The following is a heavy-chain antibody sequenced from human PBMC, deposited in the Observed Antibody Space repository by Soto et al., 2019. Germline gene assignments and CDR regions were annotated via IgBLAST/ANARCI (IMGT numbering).Heavy chain of an antibody. Sequence: ASVKVSCKASGYTFTGYYMHWVRQAPGQGLEWMGWINPNSGGTNYAQKFQGRVTMTRDTSISTVYMELSRLRSDDTAVYYCASPQKPTTGTTDYYYYYGMDVWGQGTTVTVSS. D-gene: IGHD1-1*01. V-gene: IGHV1-2*02. CDR3: ASPQKPTTGTTDYYYYYGMDV. J-gene: IGHJ6*02. CDR1: GYTFTGYY. CDR2: INPNSGGT.